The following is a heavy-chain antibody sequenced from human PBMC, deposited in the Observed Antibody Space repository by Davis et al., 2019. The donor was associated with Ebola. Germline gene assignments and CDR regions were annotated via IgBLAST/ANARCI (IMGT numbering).Heavy chain of an antibody. V-gene: IGHV1-2*06. CDR3: ARLCSSSCPNDY. CDR1: GYTFTGYY. CDR2: INPNSGGT. J-gene: IGHJ4*02. Sequence: ASVKVSCKASGYTFTGYYMHWVRQAPGQGLEWMGRINPNSGGTNYAQKFQGRVTMTRDTSINTAYMELSRLSYDDTAVYYCARLCSSSCPNDYWGQGTLVTVSS. D-gene: IGHD2-2*01.